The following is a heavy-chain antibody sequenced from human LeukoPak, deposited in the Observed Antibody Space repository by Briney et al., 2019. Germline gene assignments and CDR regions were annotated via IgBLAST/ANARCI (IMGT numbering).Heavy chain of an antibody. J-gene: IGHJ5*02. Sequence: SETLSLTCAVSGGSTSSSSYYRGWIRQPPRKRLEWIGSIYYSGSTYYNPSLKSRVTISVDTSKNQFSLKLSSVTAADTAVYYCARPVVVVAAPFNWFDPWGQGTLVTVSS. CDR3: ARPVVVVAAPFNWFDP. CDR2: IYYSGST. CDR1: GGSTSSSSYY. D-gene: IGHD2-15*01. V-gene: IGHV4-39*01.